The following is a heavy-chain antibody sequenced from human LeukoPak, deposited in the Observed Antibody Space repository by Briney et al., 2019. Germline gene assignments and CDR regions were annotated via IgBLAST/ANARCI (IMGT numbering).Heavy chain of an antibody. D-gene: IGHD4-23*01. CDR1: GFTFSSYS. CDR2: ISSSSTI. Sequence: SGGSLRLSCAASGFTFSSYSMNWVRQAPGKGLEWVSYISSSSTIYYADSVKGRFTISRDNAKNSLYLQMNSLRDEDTAVYYCARDLRDYGGNEAFDYWGQGTLVTVSS. V-gene: IGHV3-48*02. CDR3: ARDLRDYGGNEAFDY. J-gene: IGHJ4*02.